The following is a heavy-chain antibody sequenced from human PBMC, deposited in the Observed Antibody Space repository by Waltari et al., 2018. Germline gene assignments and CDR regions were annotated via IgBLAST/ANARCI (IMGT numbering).Heavy chain of an antibody. Sequence: QLQMQESGPGLVRTSETLSLTCAVSGGPITTITYFWGWNRPRPGKGLEWIGSFSYNGHTYYNPALKSRATISGDTSKNQVSLVLTSVTAADTAVYYCAIGLGAIYWGHGTLVTVSS. CDR1: GGPITTITYF. J-gene: IGHJ4*01. V-gene: IGHV4-39*07. CDR2: FSYNGHT. D-gene: IGHD2-21*01. CDR3: AIGLGAIY.